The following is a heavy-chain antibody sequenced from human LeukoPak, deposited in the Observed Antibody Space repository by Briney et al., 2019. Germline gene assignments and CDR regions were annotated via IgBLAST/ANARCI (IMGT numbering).Heavy chain of an antibody. V-gene: IGHV4-34*01. D-gene: IGHD3-22*01. J-gene: IGHJ6*02. CDR2: INHSGST. CDR3: ARGSPRSSGYLEFYYYYYGMDV. CDR1: GGSFSGYY. Sequence: SETPSLTCAVYGGSFSGYYWSWIRQPPGKGLEWIGEINHSGSTNYNPSLKSRVTISVDTSKNQFSLKLSSVTAADTAVYYCARGSPRSSGYLEFYYYYYGMDVWGQGTTVTVSS.